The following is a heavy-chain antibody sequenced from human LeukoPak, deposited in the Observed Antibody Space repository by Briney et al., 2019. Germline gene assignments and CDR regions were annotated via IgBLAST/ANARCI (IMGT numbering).Heavy chain of an antibody. CDR3: GSSEDGYIDY. V-gene: IGHV3-23*01. CDR2: ISGSGGST. D-gene: IGHD5-24*01. CDR1: GFTFSSYA. J-gene: IGHJ4*02. Sequence: PGGSLRLSCAASGFTFSSYAMSWVRQAPAKGQEWVSAISGSGGSTYYADSVKGRFTVSRDNSKNMLYLQMNSLRAEDTAVYYCGSSEDGYIDYWGQGTLVSVSS.